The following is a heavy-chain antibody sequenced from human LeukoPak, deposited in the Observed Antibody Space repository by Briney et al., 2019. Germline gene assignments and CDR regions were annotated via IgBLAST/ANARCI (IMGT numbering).Heavy chain of an antibody. Sequence: GGSLRLSCAASGFIFSSYWMTWVRQAPGKGLEWVSSISSSNNYIYYADSVKGRFTISRDNAKNSLYLQMNSLRAEDTAVYYCARSDIYSSSSDYWGQGTLVTVSS. CDR2: ISSSNNYI. CDR3: ARSDIYSSSSDY. J-gene: IGHJ4*02. D-gene: IGHD6-6*01. V-gene: IGHV3-21*01. CDR1: GFIFSSYW.